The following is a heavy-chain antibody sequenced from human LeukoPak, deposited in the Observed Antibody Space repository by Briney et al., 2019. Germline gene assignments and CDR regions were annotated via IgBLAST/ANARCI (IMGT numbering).Heavy chain of an antibody. Sequence: PSETLSLTCTVSGGSISSSSYCWGWIRQPPGKGLEWIGSIYYSGSTYYNPSLKSRVTISVDTSKNQFSLKLSSVTAADTAVYYCARQVDTAMALFDYWGQGTLVTVSS. V-gene: IGHV4-39*01. CDR3: ARQVDTAMALFDY. D-gene: IGHD5-18*01. J-gene: IGHJ4*02. CDR1: GGSISSSSYC. CDR2: IYYSGST.